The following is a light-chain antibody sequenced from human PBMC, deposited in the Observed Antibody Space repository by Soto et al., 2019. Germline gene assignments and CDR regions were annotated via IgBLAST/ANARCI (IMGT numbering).Light chain of an antibody. CDR3: QQYANSRT. V-gene: IGKV3-20*01. CDR1: QSVSSSF. Sequence: EIVLTQSPGTLSLSPGERATLSCRASQSVSSSFLAWYQQKPGQAPRLLIYGATSRATGIPDRFSGSGSGTDFTTTISRLEPEDFALYYCQQYANSRTFGQGTKVEIK. CDR2: GAT. J-gene: IGKJ1*01.